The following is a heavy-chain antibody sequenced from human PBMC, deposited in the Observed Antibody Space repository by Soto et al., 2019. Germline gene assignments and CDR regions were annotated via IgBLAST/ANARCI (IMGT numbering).Heavy chain of an antibody. D-gene: IGHD3-9*01. CDR3: ARGGPRIHYDILTGLGFDP. J-gene: IGHJ5*02. Sequence: ASVKVSCKASGYTFTSYDINWVRQATGQGLEWMGWMNPNSGNTGYAQKFQGRVTMTRNTSISTAYMELSSLRSEDTAVYYCARGGPRIHYDILTGLGFDPWGQGTLVTVSS. CDR1: GYTFTSYD. CDR2: MNPNSGNT. V-gene: IGHV1-8*01.